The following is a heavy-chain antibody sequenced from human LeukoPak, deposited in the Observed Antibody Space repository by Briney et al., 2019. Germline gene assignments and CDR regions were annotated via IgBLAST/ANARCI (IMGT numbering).Heavy chain of an antibody. D-gene: IGHD1-26*01. CDR3: ASLVGAATHFDY. J-gene: IGHJ4*02. V-gene: IGHV1-2*02. CDR1: GYTFTGYY. CDR2: INPNSGGT. Sequence: ASVKVSCKASGYTFTGYYMHWVRQAPGQGLEWMGWINPNSGGTNYAQKFQGRATMTRDTSISTAYMELSRLRSDDTAVYYCASLVGAATHFDYWGQGTLVTVSS.